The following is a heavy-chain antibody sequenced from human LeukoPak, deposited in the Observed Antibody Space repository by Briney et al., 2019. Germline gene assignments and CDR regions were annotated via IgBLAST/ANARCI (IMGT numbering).Heavy chain of an antibody. CDR2: ISYDGSKK. Sequence: GGSLRLSCTASGFTFNNYGMHWVRQAPGKGLEWVTVISYDGSKKYYADSVKGRFTISRDNSKNTLYLEMNSLRAEDTAVYYCAKDWPDDDCSSTSCYPGGYWGQGTLVTVSS. CDR1: GFTFNNYG. V-gene: IGHV3-30*18. D-gene: IGHD2-2*01. J-gene: IGHJ4*02. CDR3: AKDWPDDDCSSTSCYPGGY.